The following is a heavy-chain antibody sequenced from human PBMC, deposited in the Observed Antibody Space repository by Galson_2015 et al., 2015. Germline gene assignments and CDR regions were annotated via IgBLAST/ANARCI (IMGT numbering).Heavy chain of an antibody. CDR2: ISYDGSNK. Sequence: SLRLSCAASGFTFSSYAMHWVRQAPGKGLEWVAVISYDGSNKYYADSVKGRFTISRDNSKNTLYLQMNSLRAEDTAVYYCARNLQGYSYGCDYWGQGALVTVSS. CDR1: GFTFSSYA. CDR3: ARNLQGYSYGCDY. V-gene: IGHV3-30-3*01. J-gene: IGHJ4*02. D-gene: IGHD5-18*01.